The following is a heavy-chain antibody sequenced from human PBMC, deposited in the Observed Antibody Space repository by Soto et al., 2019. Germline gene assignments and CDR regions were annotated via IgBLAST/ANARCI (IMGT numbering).Heavy chain of an antibody. CDR3: AKLRSDYYGSGSYYNPYYYYYGMDV. J-gene: IGHJ6*02. Sequence: PSETLSLTCAVSGGSISSSNWWNWVRQPPGRGLEWIGEIYHSGSTNYNPYSESRVTISVDKSKNQFSLKLSSVTAADTAVYYCAKLRSDYYGSGSYYNPYYYYYGMDVWGQGTTVTVSS. CDR2: IYHSGST. D-gene: IGHD3-10*01. V-gene: IGHV4-4*02. CDR1: GGSISSSNW.